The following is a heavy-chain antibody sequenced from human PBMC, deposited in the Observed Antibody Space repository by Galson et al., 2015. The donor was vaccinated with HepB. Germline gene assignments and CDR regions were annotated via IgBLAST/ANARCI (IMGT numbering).Heavy chain of an antibody. J-gene: IGHJ4*02. Sequence: SVKVSCKAYGYTFTNYYMHWVRQAPGQGLEWMGIINPSGGSTSYAEKFQGRVTMTRDTSTSTVYMELSSLRFEDTAVYYCARGRQELEVPGDYWGQGTLVTVSS. CDR3: ARGRQELEVPGDY. V-gene: IGHV1-46*01. CDR2: INPSGGST. CDR1: GYTFTNYY. D-gene: IGHD1-1*01.